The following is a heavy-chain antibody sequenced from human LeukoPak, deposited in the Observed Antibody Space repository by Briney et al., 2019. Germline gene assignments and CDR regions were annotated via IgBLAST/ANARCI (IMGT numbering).Heavy chain of an antibody. V-gene: IGHV1-69*04. D-gene: IGHD2-21*01. CDR1: GGTFSSYA. J-gene: IGHJ5*02. CDR3: ARDPEYSS. Sequence: VASVKVSCKASGGTFSSYAISWVRQAPGQGLEWMGRIIPILGIANYAQKFQGRVTITADKSTSTAYMELSSLRSEGTAVYYCARDPEYSSWGQGTLVTVSS. CDR2: IIPILGIA.